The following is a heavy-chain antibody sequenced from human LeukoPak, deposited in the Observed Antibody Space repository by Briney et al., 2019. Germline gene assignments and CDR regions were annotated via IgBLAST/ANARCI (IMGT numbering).Heavy chain of an antibody. J-gene: IGHJ4*02. D-gene: IGHD2-8*02. CDR1: GYTFTSYG. V-gene: IGHV1-18*01. Sequence: ASVKVSCKASGYTFTSYGISWVRQAPGQGLEWMGWISAYNGNTNYAQKLQGRVTMTRDTSTSTVYMELSSLRSEDTAVYYCVREFAGGLFDYWGQGTLVTVSS. CDR3: VREFAGGLFDY. CDR2: ISAYNGNT.